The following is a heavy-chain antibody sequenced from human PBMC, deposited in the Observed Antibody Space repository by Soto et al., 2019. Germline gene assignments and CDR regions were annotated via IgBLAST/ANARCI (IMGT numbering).Heavy chain of an antibody. CDR1: GGSISSGGYS. D-gene: IGHD3-10*01. J-gene: IGHJ5*02. CDR3: ARAGTTMVRGVISGWFDP. Sequence: SETLSLTCAVSGGSISSGGYSWSWIRQPPGKGLEWIGYIYHSGSTYYNPSLKSRVTISVDRSKNQFSLKLSSVTAADTAVHYCARAGTTMVRGVISGWFDPWGQGTLVTVSS. CDR2: IYHSGST. V-gene: IGHV4-30-2*01.